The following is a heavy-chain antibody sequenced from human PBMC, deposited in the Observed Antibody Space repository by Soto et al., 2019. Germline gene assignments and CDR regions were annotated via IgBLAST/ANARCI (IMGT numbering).Heavy chain of an antibody. V-gene: IGHV4-39*01. CDR2: IYYIGST. CDR1: GGSISSSIYY. J-gene: IGHJ6*02. Sequence: SETLSLTCTVSGGSISSSIYYWGWIRQPPGSGLEWIGSIYYIGSTYYNPSLKSRVTISVDTSKNQFSLKLSSVTAADTAVYYCARQVPYYYGMDVWGQGTTVTVSS. CDR3: ARQVPYYYGMDV. D-gene: IGHD1-1*01.